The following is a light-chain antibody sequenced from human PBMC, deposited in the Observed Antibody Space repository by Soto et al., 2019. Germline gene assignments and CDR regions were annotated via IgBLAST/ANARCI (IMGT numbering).Light chain of an antibody. CDR1: SSNIGAGYD. V-gene: IGLV1-40*01. Sequence: QLVLTQPPSVSGAPGQRVTISCIGSSSNIGAGYDVHWYQQLPGTAPKLLIYGNTNRPSGVPDRFSGSRSGTSASLAITGLQAEDEVDYYCQSYDSSLSGVVFGGGTKLTVL. CDR3: QSYDSSLSGVV. J-gene: IGLJ2*01. CDR2: GNT.